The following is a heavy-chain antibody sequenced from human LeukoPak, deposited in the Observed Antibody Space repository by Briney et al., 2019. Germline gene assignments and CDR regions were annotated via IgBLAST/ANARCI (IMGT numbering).Heavy chain of an antibody. D-gene: IGHD6-6*01. Sequence: SETLSLTCTVSGYSITSGYYWGWIRQSPGKGLEWIGSISHSGSTNYNPSLKSRVTISVDTSKNQFSLKLSSVTAADTAVYYCARGPVGGRPRDYWGQGTLVTVSS. J-gene: IGHJ4*02. CDR2: ISHSGST. CDR1: GYSITSGYY. V-gene: IGHV4-38-2*02. CDR3: ARGPVGGRPRDY.